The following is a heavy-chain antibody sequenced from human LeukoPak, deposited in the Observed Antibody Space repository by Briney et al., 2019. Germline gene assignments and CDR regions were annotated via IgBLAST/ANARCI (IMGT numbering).Heavy chain of an antibody. CDR1: GFTFRIYW. Sequence: PGGSLRLSCAVSGFTFRIYWMHWVRQAPGKGLVWVSRVNGDGSSTSYADSVRGRFIISRDNAKDTLYLQMNSLTAEDTAIYFCARDRGYSIDFWGQGTLVTVSS. D-gene: IGHD5-18*01. CDR3: ARDRGYSIDF. V-gene: IGHV3-74*01. J-gene: IGHJ4*02. CDR2: VNGDGSST.